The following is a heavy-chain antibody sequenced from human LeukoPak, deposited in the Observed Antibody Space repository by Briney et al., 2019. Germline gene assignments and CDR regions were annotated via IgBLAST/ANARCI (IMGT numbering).Heavy chain of an antibody. CDR1: GFTFSSYG. D-gene: IGHD6-6*01. CDR2: IRYDGSNK. J-gene: IGHJ4*02. CDR3: AKDLMEYSSSSGLDY. Sequence: GGSLRLSCAASGFTFSSYGMHWVRQAPGKGLEWVAFIRYDGSNKYYADSVKGRFTISRDNSKNTLYLQMNSLRAEDTAVYYCAKDLMEYSSSSGLDYWGQGTLVTVSS. V-gene: IGHV3-30*02.